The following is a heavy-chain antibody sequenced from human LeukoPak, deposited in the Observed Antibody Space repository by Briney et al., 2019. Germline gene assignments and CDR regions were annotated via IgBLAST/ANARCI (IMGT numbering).Heavy chain of an antibody. Sequence: QSGGSLRLSCAASGFTFSSYSMSWVRQAPGKGLEWISYISSSSSIIYYADSVKGRFTISRDNAKNSLYLQMNSLRAEDTAVYYCARGRQWLPVEEFDYWGQGTLVTVSS. CDR3: ARGRQWLPVEEFDY. CDR2: ISSSSSII. D-gene: IGHD6-19*01. J-gene: IGHJ4*02. V-gene: IGHV3-48*04. CDR1: GFTFSSYS.